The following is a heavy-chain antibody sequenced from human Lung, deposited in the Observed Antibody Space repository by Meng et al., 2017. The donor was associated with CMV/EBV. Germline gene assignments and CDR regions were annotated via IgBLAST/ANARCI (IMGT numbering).Heavy chain of an antibody. Sequence: SETXSLXCAVYGGSFSGYYWSWIRQPPGKGLEWIGEINHSGSTNYNPSLKSRVTISVDTSKNQFSLKLSSGTAADTAVYYCASIAAAGDTPFDYWGQGTLVTVSS. CDR2: INHSGST. V-gene: IGHV4-34*01. D-gene: IGHD6-13*01. CDR1: GGSFSGYY. J-gene: IGHJ4*02. CDR3: ASIAAAGDTPFDY.